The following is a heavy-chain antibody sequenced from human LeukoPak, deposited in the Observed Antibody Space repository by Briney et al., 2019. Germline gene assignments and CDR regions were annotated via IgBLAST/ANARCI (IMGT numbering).Heavy chain of an antibody. CDR3: AKDRYSSSWYLGNWFDP. CDR2: ISGSGGST. D-gene: IGHD6-13*01. J-gene: IGHJ5*02. Sequence: PGGSLRLSCAASGFTFSSYAMSWVRQAPGKGLEWVSAISGSGGSTYYADSVKGRFTISRDNSKNTLYLQMNSLGAEDTAVYYCAKDRYSSSWYLGNWFDPWGQGTLVTVSS. CDR1: GFTFSSYA. V-gene: IGHV3-23*01.